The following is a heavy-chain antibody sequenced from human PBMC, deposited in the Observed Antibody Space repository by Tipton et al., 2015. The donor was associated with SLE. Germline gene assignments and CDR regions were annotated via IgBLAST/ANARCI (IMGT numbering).Heavy chain of an antibody. CDR1: GGSFTTHY. D-gene: IGHD3-10*01. Sequence: TLSLTCAVYGGSFTTHYWSWIRQPPGKGLEWIGEINHSGSTNYNPSLKSRVTISVDTSKNQFSLKLSSVTAADTAVYYCAREGFERNWFDPWGQGTLVTVSS. CDR3: AREGFERNWFDP. V-gene: IGHV4-34*01. CDR2: INHSGST. J-gene: IGHJ5*02.